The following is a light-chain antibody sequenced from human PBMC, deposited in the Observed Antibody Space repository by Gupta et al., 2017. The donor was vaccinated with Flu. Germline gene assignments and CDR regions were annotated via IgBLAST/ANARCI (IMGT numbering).Light chain of an antibody. Sequence: EIVLTQSPGTLCLSPGERATLSCRASQSVSDNFLAWYQQKPGQAPRLLIYSSSSRATGIPDRFGGSGSGTDFTLTISRLEPEDFAVYYCHQDGSSPRTFGQGTKVEIK. CDR3: HQDGSSPRT. J-gene: IGKJ1*01. CDR1: QSVSDNF. V-gene: IGKV3-20*01. CDR2: SSS.